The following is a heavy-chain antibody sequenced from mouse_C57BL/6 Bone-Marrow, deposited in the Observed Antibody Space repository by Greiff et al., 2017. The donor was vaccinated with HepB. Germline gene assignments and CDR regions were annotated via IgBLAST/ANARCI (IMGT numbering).Heavy chain of an antibody. J-gene: IGHJ4*01. CDR1: GFTFSRFG. Sequence: EVQLVESGGGLVQPGGSRKLSCAASGFTFSRFGIHWVRQAPEKGLEWVAYISSGSGTIYYVDTVKGRFTISRDNPKNTLCLQMTSLRSEDTAMYYCVREDRYDGAMDYWGQGTSVTVSS. CDR3: VREDRYDGAMDY. CDR2: ISSGSGTI. D-gene: IGHD2-14*01. V-gene: IGHV5-17*02.